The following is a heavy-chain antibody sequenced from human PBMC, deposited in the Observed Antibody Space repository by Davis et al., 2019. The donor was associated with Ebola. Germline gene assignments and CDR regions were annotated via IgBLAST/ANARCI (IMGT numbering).Heavy chain of an antibody. J-gene: IGHJ4*02. V-gene: IGHV4-39*02. CDR1: GGSISSSSYY. D-gene: IGHD3-22*01. Sequence: SETLSLTCTVPGGSISSSSYYLGWFRQPPGKGLEWIGSIYYSGSTYYNPSLKSRVTISVDTSKNQFSLKLSSVTAADTAVYYCARDVPYYYDSSGYFDYWGQGTLVTVSS. CDR2: IYYSGST. CDR3: ARDVPYYYDSSGYFDY.